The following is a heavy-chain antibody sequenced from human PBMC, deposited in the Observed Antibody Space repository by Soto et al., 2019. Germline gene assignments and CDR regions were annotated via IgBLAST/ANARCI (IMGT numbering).Heavy chain of an antibody. CDR3: APEATGGWHFFDT. Sequence: QTGGSLRLSCAASGFTFRVYGMHWVRQAPGKGLEWVADISYDGNKKYYTDSVKGRFTISRDNSKNTLYLQMNSLRTEDTALYYCAPEATGGWHFFDTCGQGTMVTVSS. V-gene: IGHV3-30*03. CDR1: GFTFRVYG. D-gene: IGHD6-19*01. J-gene: IGHJ4*02. CDR2: ISYDGNKK.